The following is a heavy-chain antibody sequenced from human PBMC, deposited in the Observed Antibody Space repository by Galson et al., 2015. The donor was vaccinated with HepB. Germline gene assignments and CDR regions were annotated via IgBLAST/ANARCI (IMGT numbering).Heavy chain of an antibody. D-gene: IGHD3-16*01. CDR3: ARADYDYVWGSSSSFDY. V-gene: IGHV1-69*02. CDR2: IIPILGIA. J-gene: IGHJ4*02. CDR1: GGTFSSYT. Sequence: SVKVSCKASGGTFSSYTISWVRQAPGQGLEWMGRIIPILGIANYARKFQGRVTITADKSTSTAYMELSSLRSEDTAVYYCARADYDYVWGSSSSFDYWGQGTLVTVSS.